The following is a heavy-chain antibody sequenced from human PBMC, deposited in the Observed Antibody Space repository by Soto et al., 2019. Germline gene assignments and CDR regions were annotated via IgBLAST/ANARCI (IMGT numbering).Heavy chain of an antibody. D-gene: IGHD3-22*01. CDR2: ISYDGRHT. Sequence: PGGSLRLSCAASGFTFSNYAMHWVRQAPGKGLEWVAFISYDGRHTYYPDSVKGRFTISRDNSKNTLYLQMNSLRSEDTAVYYCARTSGYYLYDYWGQGTLVTVSS. CDR3: ARTSGYYLYDY. V-gene: IGHV3-30*01. CDR1: GFTFSNYA. J-gene: IGHJ4*02.